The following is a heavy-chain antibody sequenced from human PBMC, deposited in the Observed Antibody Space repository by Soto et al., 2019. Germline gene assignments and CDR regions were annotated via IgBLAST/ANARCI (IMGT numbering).Heavy chain of an antibody. V-gene: IGHV3-11*01. CDR3: ARGGETKTGIQH. CDR2: ITSGSTI. CDR1: GFTFSDFH. J-gene: IGHJ1*01. D-gene: IGHD2-8*01. Sequence: QVQLVESGGGLVKPGGSLRLSCAASGFTFSDFHMSWIRQAAGKGLEWVSYITSGSTIYYADSVKGRFTISRDNAKNSLYLQMNSLRAEDTAVYYCARGGETKTGIQHWGQGTLVTVSS.